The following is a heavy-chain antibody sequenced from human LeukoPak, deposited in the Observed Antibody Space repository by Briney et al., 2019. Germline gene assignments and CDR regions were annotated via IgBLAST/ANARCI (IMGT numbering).Heavy chain of an antibody. J-gene: IGHJ4*02. D-gene: IGHD6-13*01. CDR1: GGSIGTNY. Sequence: PSETLSLTCSVSGGSIGTNYWSWIRQVPGKGLEWIGYSSYSGSSNYNPSLKSRVTISVDTSKTQFSLYLNSVTAADTAVYYCARSDTRHRHSSSWHFDYWGQGTLVTVSS. V-gene: IGHV4-59*01. CDR3: ARSDTRHRHSSSWHFDY. CDR2: SSYSGSS.